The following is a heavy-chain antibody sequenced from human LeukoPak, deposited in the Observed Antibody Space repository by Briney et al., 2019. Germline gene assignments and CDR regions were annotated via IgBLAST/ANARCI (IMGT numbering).Heavy chain of an antibody. V-gene: IGHV3-30*02. CDR1: GFTFSSYG. Sequence: PGGSLRLSCAASGFTFSSYGMHWVRQAPGKGLEWVAFIRYDGSNKYYADSVKGRFTISRDNSKNTLYLQMNSLRAEDTAVYYCAKDIYYGSGSYYKRGPDYYYGMDVWGQGTTVTVSS. D-gene: IGHD3-10*01. CDR2: IRYDGSNK. CDR3: AKDIYYGSGSYYKRGPDYYYGMDV. J-gene: IGHJ6*02.